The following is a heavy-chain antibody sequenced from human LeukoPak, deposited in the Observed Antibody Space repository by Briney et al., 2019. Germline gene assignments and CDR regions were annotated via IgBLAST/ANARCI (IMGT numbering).Heavy chain of an antibody. V-gene: IGHV4-34*01. Sequence: SETLSLTCAVYGGSFSGYYWSWIRQPPGKGLEWIGEINHSGGTNYNPSLKSRVTISVDTSKNQFSLKLSSVTAADTAVYYCARAGGSSAFNWFDPWGQGTLVTVSS. CDR1: GGSFSGYY. J-gene: IGHJ5*02. D-gene: IGHD6-19*01. CDR3: ARAGGSSAFNWFDP. CDR2: INHSGGT.